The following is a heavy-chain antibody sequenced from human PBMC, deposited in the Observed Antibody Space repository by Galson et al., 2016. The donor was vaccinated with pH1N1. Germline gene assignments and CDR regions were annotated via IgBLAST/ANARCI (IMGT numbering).Heavy chain of an antibody. J-gene: IGHJ4*02. Sequence: SVKVSCKASEYTFIGYYIHWMRQAPGHGLAWIGRINPNNGDTHYAQNFQGRVTMTRDTPISTAYMELNSLRSDDAAVYYCARVNTYDSSGYYPFDYWGQGTQVTVSS. CDR2: INPNNGDT. V-gene: IGHV1-2*06. CDR1: EYTFIGYY. CDR3: ARVNTYDSSGYYPFDY. D-gene: IGHD3-22*01.